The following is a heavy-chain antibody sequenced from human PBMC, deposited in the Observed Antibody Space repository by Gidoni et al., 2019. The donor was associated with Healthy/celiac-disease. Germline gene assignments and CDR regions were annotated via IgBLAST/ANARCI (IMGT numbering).Heavy chain of an antibody. CDR3: ARDRSLAARGYFDY. V-gene: IGHV3-53*01. CDR2: IYSGGST. J-gene: IGHJ4*02. CDR1: GFTVSSNY. Sequence: EVQLVESGGGLIQPGGSLRLSCAASGFTVSSNYMSWVRQAPGKGLEWVSVIYSGGSTYYADSVKGRFTISRDNSKNTLYLQMNSLRAEDTAVYYCARDRSLAARGYFDYWGQGTLVTVSS. D-gene: IGHD6-6*01.